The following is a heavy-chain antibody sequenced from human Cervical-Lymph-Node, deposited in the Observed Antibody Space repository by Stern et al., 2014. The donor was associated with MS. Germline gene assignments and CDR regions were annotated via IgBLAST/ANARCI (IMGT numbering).Heavy chain of an antibody. CDR1: GGTFSSYG. CDR3: AGLNSAYYYGMDV. V-gene: IGHV1-69*01. D-gene: IGHD1-1*01. J-gene: IGHJ6*02. Sequence: MQLVESGAEVKKSGSSVKVSCKASGGTFSSYGISWVRQAPGQGLEWMGGIIPIFGTPNYAQKFHGRVTITADESTSTAYMELSSLRSEDTAVYSCAGLNSAYYYGMDVWGQGTTVTVSS. CDR2: IIPIFGTP.